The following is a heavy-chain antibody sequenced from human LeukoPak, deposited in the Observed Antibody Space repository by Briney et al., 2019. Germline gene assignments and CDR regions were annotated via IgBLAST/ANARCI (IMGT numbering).Heavy chain of an antibody. J-gene: IGHJ4*02. CDR1: GFTFSSYR. D-gene: IGHD3-9*01. CDR2: ITSSSSSGFT. V-gene: IGHV3-21*01. CDR3: ASELLRYFDWPIGGY. Sequence: GGSLRLSCAASGFTFSSYRMSWVRQAPGKGLEWVSTITSSSSSGFTSYADSVKGRLTIPRDNARNSLYLQMNSLRAEDTAVYYCASELLRYFDWPIGGYWGQGTLVTVSS.